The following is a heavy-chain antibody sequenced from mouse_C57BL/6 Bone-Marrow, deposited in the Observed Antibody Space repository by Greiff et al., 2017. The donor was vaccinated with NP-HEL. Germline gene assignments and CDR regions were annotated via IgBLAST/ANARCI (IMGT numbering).Heavy chain of an antibody. V-gene: IGHV1-69*01. CDR2: IDPSDSYT. D-gene: IGHD1-1*01. CDR3: ARRLGYYGSSDLYWYFDV. CDR1: GYTFTSYW. J-gene: IGHJ1*03. Sequence: VKLQQPGAELVMPGASVKLSCKASGYTFTSYWMHWVKQRPGQGLEWIGEIDPSDSYTNYNQKFKGKSTLTVDKSSSTAYMQLSSLTSEDSAVYYCARRLGYYGSSDLYWYFDVWGTGTTVTVSS.